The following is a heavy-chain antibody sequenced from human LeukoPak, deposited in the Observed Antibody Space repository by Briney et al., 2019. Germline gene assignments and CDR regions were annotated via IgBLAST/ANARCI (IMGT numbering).Heavy chain of an antibody. J-gene: IGHJ4*02. CDR1: GYTFTSYG. V-gene: IGHV1-18*01. CDR2: ISAYNGNT. Sequence: ASVKVSCKASGYTFTSYGISWVRQAPGQGLEWMGWISAYNGNTNYAQKLQGRVTMTTDTSTSTAYMELRSLRSDDTAVYYCARAAPDIVVVPAAIELLLSSPLYYFDYWGQGTLVTVSS. D-gene: IGHD2-2*01. CDR3: ARAAPDIVVVPAAIELLLSSPLYYFDY.